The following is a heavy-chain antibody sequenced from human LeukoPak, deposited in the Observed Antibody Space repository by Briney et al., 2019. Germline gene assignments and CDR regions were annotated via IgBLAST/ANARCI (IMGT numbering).Heavy chain of an antibody. J-gene: IGHJ6*04. CDR3: ARDRRGRAVANPYYYNGMDV. CDR2: ISAYNGNT. V-gene: IGHV1-18*01. CDR1: GYMFTSYG. D-gene: IGHD6-19*01. Sequence: WASVKVSCKASGYMFTSYGLSWVRQAPGQGLEWMGWISAYNGNTRYAQKFQGRVTMTTDTSTRTAYMEMRSLRSDDTAVYYCARDRRGRAVANPYYYNGMDVWGEGTTVSVSS.